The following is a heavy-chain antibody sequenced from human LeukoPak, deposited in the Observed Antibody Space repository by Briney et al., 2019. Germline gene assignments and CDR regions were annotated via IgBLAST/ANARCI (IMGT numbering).Heavy chain of an antibody. D-gene: IGHD3-10*01. J-gene: IGHJ6*04. CDR3: ARGPGSARYGRMDV. V-gene: IGHV4-30-2*01. CDR1: GGSISSGGYY. Sequence: SQTLSLTCTVSGGSISSGGYYWSWIRQPPGKGLEWIGYIYHSGSTYYNPSLKSRVTISVDRSKNQFSLKLSSVTAADTAVYYCARGPGSARYGRMDVWGKGTTVTVSS. CDR2: IYHSGST.